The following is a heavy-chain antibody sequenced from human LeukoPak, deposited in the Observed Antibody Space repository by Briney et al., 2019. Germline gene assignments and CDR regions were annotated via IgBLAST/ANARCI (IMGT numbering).Heavy chain of an antibody. Sequence: ASVKVSCKASGYTFTGYYMHWVRQAPGQGLEWMGIINPSGGSTSYAQKFQGRVTMTRDTSTSTVYMELSSLRSEDTAVYYCARDRQFMITFGGVIPVAFDIWGQGTMVTVSS. CDR3: ARDRQFMITFGGVIPVAFDI. V-gene: IGHV1-46*01. CDR2: INPSGGST. CDR1: GYTFTGYY. D-gene: IGHD3-16*02. J-gene: IGHJ3*02.